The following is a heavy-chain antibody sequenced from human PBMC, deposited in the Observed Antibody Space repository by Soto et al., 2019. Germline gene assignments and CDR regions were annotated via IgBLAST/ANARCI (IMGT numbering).Heavy chain of an antibody. V-gene: IGHV1-18*01. D-gene: IGHD3-9*01. Sequence: ASVKVSCKASGYTFTSYGISWVRQAPGQGLEWMGWISAYNGNTNYAQKLQGRVTMTTDTSTSTAYMELRSLRSDDTAVYYCARDAGLRYFDWLPQFDYWGQGTLVTVSS. J-gene: IGHJ4*02. CDR1: GYTFTSYG. CDR2: ISAYNGNT. CDR3: ARDAGLRYFDWLPQFDY.